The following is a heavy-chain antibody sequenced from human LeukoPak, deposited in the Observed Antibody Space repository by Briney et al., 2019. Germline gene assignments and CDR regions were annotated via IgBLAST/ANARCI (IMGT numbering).Heavy chain of an antibody. D-gene: IGHD6-13*01. V-gene: IGHV3-23*01. J-gene: IGHJ4*02. CDR2: ISGSGGST. CDR1: GFTFSSYA. Sequence: PGGSLRLSCAASGFTFSSYAMSWVRQAPGKGLEWVSAISGSGGSTYYADSVKGRFTISRDNSKNTLYLQMNSLRAEDTAVYYCAKISLGAAAGTEGVDYWGQGTLVTVSS. CDR3: AKISLGAAAGTEGVDY.